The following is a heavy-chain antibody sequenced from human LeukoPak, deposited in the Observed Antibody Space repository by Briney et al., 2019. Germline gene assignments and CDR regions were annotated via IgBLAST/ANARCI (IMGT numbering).Heavy chain of an antibody. Sequence: PGGSLRLSCAASGFTFSSYGMHWVRQAPGKGLEWVAVIWYDGSNKYYADSVKGRFTISRDNYKNTLYLQMNSLRAENTAVYYYARVAPQTSDYWGEGTLVTVSS. V-gene: IGHV3-33*01. CDR2: IWYDGSNK. D-gene: IGHD1-7*01. CDR3: ARVAPQTSDY. J-gene: IGHJ4*02. CDR1: GFTFSSYG.